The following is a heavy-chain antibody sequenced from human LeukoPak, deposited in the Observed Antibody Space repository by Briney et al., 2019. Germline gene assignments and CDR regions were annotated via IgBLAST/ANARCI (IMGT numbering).Heavy chain of an antibody. CDR2: IYYSGST. CDR3: ARRGYCSGGSCYPPGAFDI. Sequence: SETLSLTCTVSVGSISSYYWSWIRQPPGKELEWIGYIYYSGSTNYNPSLKSRVTISVDTSKNQFSLKLSSVTAADTAVYYCARRGYCSGGSCYPPGAFDIWGQGTMVTVSS. J-gene: IGHJ3*02. V-gene: IGHV4-59*08. D-gene: IGHD2-15*01. CDR1: VGSISSYY.